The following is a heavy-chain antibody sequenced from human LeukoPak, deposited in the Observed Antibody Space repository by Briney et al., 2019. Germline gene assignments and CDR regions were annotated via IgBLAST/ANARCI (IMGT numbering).Heavy chain of an antibody. CDR1: GITFRSSA. V-gene: IGHV3-23*01. CDR2: INGEGGST. D-gene: IGHD3-10*01. Sequence: GGSLRLSCAASGITFRSSAMSWVRQARGKGLEWVSAINGEGGSTYYADSVKGRFTISRDNAQNTLFLQMNSLRLEDTAIYYCAKWGAQSGNYRAVECWGGGALVTVS. J-gene: IGHJ4*01. CDR3: AKWGAQSGNYRAVEC.